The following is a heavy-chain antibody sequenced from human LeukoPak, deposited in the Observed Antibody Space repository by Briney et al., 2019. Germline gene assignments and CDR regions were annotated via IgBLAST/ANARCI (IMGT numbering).Heavy chain of an antibody. CDR2: ISSSSTI. D-gene: IGHD4-23*01. CDR3: ARGATVDLNYYYYMDV. Sequence: GGSLRLSCAASGFTFSSYAMSWVRQAPGKGLEWVSYISSSSTIYYADSVKGRFTISRDNAKNSLYLQMNSLRAEDTAVYYCARGATVDLNYYYYMDVWGKGTTVTISS. CDR1: GFTFSSYA. J-gene: IGHJ6*03. V-gene: IGHV3-48*01.